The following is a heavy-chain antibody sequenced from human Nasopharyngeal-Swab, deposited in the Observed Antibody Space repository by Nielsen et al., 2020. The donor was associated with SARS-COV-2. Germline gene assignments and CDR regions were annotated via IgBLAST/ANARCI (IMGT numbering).Heavy chain of an antibody. D-gene: IGHD2-15*01. CDR1: GFTFDDYA. Sequence: GGSLRLSCAASGFTFDDYAMHWVRQAPGKGLEWVSGISWNSGSIGYADSVKGRFTISRDNAKNSLYLQMNSLRAEDTALYYYATLGGGYYYGMDVWGQGTTVTVSS. CDR3: ATLGGGYYYGMDV. J-gene: IGHJ6*02. V-gene: IGHV3-9*01. CDR2: ISWNSGSI.